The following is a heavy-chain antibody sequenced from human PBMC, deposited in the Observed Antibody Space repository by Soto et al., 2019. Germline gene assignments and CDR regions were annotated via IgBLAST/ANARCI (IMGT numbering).Heavy chain of an antibody. D-gene: IGHD2-21*01. CDR2: VWHDESKE. J-gene: IGHJ4*02. CDR3: ARPLYSFAIGDVFDS. Sequence: QVQLVESGGGVVQPGRSLRLSCAASGFTFGSYAMHWVRQAPGKGLEWVAVVWHDESKEYYADSVKGRFTMSRDKSKNTVYLQMDNLRDEDTAVYYCARPLYSFAIGDVFDSWGQGTLVTVSS. V-gene: IGHV3-33*01. CDR1: GFTFGSYA.